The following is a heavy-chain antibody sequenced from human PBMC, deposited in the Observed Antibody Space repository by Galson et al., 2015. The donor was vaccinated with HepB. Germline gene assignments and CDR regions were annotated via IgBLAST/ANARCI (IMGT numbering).Heavy chain of an antibody. J-gene: IGHJ3*02. Sequence: SVKVSCKASGGTFSSYAINWVRQAPGQGLEWMGGIIPIFGTANYAQKFQGRVTITADESTSTAYMELSSLRSEDTAVYYCARDRLELRGDDAFDIWGQGTMVTVSS. CDR3: ARDRLELRGDDAFDI. CDR1: GGTFSSYA. CDR2: IIPIFGTA. D-gene: IGHD1-7*01. V-gene: IGHV1-69*13.